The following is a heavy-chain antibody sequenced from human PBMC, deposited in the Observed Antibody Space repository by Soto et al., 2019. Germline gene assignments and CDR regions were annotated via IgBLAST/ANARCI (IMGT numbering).Heavy chain of an antibody. Sequence: QVQLVQSGAEVKKPGSSVKVSCKASGGTFSSYAISWVRQAPGQGLEWMGGIIPIFGTANYAQKFQGRVTITADESQSTAYMELSSLRSEDTAVYYCARVITDQLVRVGEAFAIWGQGTMVTVSS. CDR2: IIPIFGTA. V-gene: IGHV1-69*12. J-gene: IGHJ3*02. CDR3: ARVITDQLVRVGEAFAI. D-gene: IGHD6-13*01. CDR1: GGTFSSYA.